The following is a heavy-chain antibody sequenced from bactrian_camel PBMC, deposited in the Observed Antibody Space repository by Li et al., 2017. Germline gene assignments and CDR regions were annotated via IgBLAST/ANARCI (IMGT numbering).Heavy chain of an antibody. CDR1: VSSANDYC. CDR2: LDSDSRI. D-gene: IGHD6*01. CDR3: GADHRPLCLVAGTNYENTN. Sequence: HVQLVESGVGSVQAGGSLRLSCAVSVSSANDYCLGWFRQASGKEREWVGSLDSDSRINYADSVKGRFTISRDKLNGTLDLQMNSLKSEDTGIYYCGADHRPLCLVAGTNYENTNWGQGTQVTVS. V-gene: IGHV3S6*01. J-gene: IGHJ4*01.